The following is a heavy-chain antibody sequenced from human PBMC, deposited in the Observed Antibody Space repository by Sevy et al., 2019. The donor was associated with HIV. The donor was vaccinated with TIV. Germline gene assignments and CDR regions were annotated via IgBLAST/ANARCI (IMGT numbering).Heavy chain of an antibody. V-gene: IGHV3-21*01. D-gene: IGHD2-2*01. Sequence: GGSLRLSCAASGFTFSSYSMNWVRQAPGKGLEWVSSISSGSSYIHYADSVKGRFTISRDNAKNSLYLQMNSLRAEDTAVYYWSRDGGCSSTSCLLYFDYWGQGTLVTVSS. CDR2: ISSGSSYI. J-gene: IGHJ4*02. CDR1: GFTFSSYS. CDR3: SRDGGCSSTSCLLYFDY.